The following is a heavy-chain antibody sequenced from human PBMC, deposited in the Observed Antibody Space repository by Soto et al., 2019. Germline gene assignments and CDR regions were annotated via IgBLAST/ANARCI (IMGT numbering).Heavy chain of an antibody. J-gene: IGHJ6*02. Sequence: AXVKVSCKASGYTFTGYYIHWVRQAPGQGLEWMGWINPNSGGTIYAQKFQGRATMTRDTSISTAYMELSRLRSDDTAVYYCAKYSPTKVTTRYYGMDVWGQGTTVTASS. D-gene: IGHD4-17*01. CDR3: AKYSPTKVTTRYYGMDV. CDR1: GYTFTGYY. V-gene: IGHV1-2*02. CDR2: INPNSGGT.